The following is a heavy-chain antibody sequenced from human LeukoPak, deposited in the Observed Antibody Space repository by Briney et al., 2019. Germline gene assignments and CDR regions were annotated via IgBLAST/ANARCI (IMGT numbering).Heavy chain of an antibody. CDR2: INPNSGGT. CDR1: GYTFTGYY. V-gene: IGHV1-2*02. J-gene: IGHJ6*02. CDR3: ARESLYSGSYYYYGMDV. Sequence: ASVKVSCKASGYTFTGYYMHWVRQAPGQGLEWMGWINPNSGGTNYAQKFQGRVTMTRDTSISTAYMELSRLRSDDTAVYYCARESLYSGSYYYYGMDVWGQGTTPTLSS. D-gene: IGHD1-26*01.